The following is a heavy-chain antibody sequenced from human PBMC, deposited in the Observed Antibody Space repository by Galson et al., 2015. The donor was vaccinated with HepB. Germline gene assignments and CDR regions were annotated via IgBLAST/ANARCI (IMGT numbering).Heavy chain of an antibody. CDR3: AREGFYGSGSYYIVLDY. V-gene: IGHV3-30*04. Sequence: SLRLSCAASGFTFSSYAMHWVRQAPGKGLEWVAVISYDGSNKYYADSVKGRLTISRDNSKNTLYLQMNSLRAEDTAVYYCAREGFYGSGSYYIVLDYWGQGTLVTVSS. CDR1: GFTFSSYA. CDR2: ISYDGSNK. J-gene: IGHJ4*02. D-gene: IGHD3-10*01.